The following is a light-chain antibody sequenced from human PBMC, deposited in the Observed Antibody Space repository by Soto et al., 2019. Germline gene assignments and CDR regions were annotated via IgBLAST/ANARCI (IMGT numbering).Light chain of an antibody. J-gene: IGLJ2*01. CDR1: TSNIGAGYD. V-gene: IGLV1-40*01. CDR2: ANT. CDR3: QSYDIKLSSPV. Sequence: QSVLTQPPSVSGAPGQRVTISCAGNTSNIGAGYDVHWYQQFPGTAPRLVIHANTNRPSGVPDRFSGSKSGTSASLAITRLQADDEADYHCQSYDIKLSSPVFGGGPKLTVL.